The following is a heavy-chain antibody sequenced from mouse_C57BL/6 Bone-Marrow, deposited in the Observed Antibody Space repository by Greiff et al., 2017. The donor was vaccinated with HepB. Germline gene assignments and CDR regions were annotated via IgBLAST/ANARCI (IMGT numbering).Heavy chain of an antibody. CDR3: ARWGGLAY. CDR2: IYPGDGDT. CDR1: GYAFRSSW. J-gene: IGHJ3*01. Sequence: QVQLQQSGPELVKPGASVKISCKASGYAFRSSWMNWVKQRPGKGLEWIGRIYPGDGDTNYNGKFKGKATLTADKSSSTAYMQLSSLTSEDSAVYFCARWGGLAYWGQGTLVTVSA. V-gene: IGHV1-82*01.